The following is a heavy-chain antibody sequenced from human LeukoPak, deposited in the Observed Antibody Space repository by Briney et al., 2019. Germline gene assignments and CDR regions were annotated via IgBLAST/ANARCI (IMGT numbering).Heavy chain of an antibody. D-gene: IGHD3-10*01. CDR3: ARGQYGSGIAY. Sequence: SETLSLTCTVSGGSLSSGGHYWSWIRHHPGRGLEWIGYISSSGRTYYKPSLKSRFTVSMYTSKNQFALKVSSVTAADTAVFYCARGQYGSGIAYWGQGTLVTVSS. V-gene: IGHV4-30-4*08. CDR1: GGSLSSGGHY. CDR2: ISSSGRT. J-gene: IGHJ4*02.